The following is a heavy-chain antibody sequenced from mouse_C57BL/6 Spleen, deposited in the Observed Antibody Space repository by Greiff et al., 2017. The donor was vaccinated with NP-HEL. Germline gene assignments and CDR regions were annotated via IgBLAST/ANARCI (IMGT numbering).Heavy chain of an antibody. CDR2: LSSGGDYL. V-gene: IGHV5-9-1*02. CDR1: GFTFSSYA. CDR3: TRDRDYGSSPLMDY. D-gene: IGHD1-1*01. Sequence: EVQRVESGEGLVKPGGSLKLSCAASGFTFSSYAMSWVRQTPEKRLEWVAYLSSGGDYLYYADTVKGRFTISRDNARNTLYLQMSSLKSEDTAMYYCTRDRDYGSSPLMDYWGQGTSVTVSS. J-gene: IGHJ4*01.